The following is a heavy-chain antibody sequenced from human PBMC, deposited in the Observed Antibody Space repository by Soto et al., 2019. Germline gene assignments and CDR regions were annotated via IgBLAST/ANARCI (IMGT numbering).Heavy chain of an antibody. D-gene: IGHD5-12*01. Sequence: ASVKVSCKASGGTFSSSAISWVRQAPGQGLEWMGGIIPIFGTANYAQKFQGRVTITADESTSTAYMELSSLRSEDTAVYYCAKVYSGYDSGAFDIWGQGTMVTVSS. CDR3: AKVYSGYDSGAFDI. J-gene: IGHJ3*02. CDR1: GGTFSSSA. V-gene: IGHV1-69*13. CDR2: IIPIFGTA.